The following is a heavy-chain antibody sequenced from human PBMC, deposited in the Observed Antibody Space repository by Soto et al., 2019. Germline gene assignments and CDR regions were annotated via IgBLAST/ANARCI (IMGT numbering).Heavy chain of an antibody. D-gene: IGHD5-18*01. V-gene: IGHV1-18*01. Sequence: GASVKVSCKASDKTFLSYGISWVRQGPGQGLEWMGWISPYNGNTNYAQKLQGRVTMTTDTSTSTAYMALRSLRSDDTAVYYCATQIDTVMVFRDWGQGTLVTVSS. J-gene: IGHJ4*02. CDR2: ISPYNGNT. CDR1: DKTFLSYG. CDR3: ATQIDTVMVFRD.